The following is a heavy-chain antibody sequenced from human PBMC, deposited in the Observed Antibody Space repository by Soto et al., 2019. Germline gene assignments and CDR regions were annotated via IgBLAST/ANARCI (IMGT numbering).Heavy chain of an antibody. CDR1: GDTFTSDD. Sequence: ASVKVSCKASGDTFTSDDISWVRQATGQGLEWMGWMNPYSGNTGYAQKFQGRVTLTRNTSIGTAYMELSSLRSEDTAVYYCARGVCSGGSCYLDYYGMDVWGQGTTVTVSS. D-gene: IGHD2-15*01. CDR3: ARGVCSGGSCYLDYYGMDV. V-gene: IGHV1-8*01. CDR2: MNPYSGNT. J-gene: IGHJ6*02.